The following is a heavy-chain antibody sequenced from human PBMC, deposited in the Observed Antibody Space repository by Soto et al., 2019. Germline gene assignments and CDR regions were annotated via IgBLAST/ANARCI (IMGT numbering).Heavy chain of an antibody. J-gene: IGHJ6*02. D-gene: IGHD3-16*01. CDR3: ARDQGMLIFGGLMTKVRYYYGMDV. Sequence: QVQLVQSGAEVKKPGASVKVSCKASGYAFTSNTIQWVRQAPGQSLECVGWMNVGNGDTRYSQKFQGRVTITRDTSASTVYMELSSLRSEDTAVYYCARDQGMLIFGGLMTKVRYYYGMDVWGQGTTVTVS. CDR2: MNVGNGDT. V-gene: IGHV1-3*01. CDR1: GYAFTSNT.